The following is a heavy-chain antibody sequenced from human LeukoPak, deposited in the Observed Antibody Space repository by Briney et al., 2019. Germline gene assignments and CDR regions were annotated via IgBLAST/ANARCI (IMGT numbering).Heavy chain of an antibody. CDR3: ATHPGGLQSGFDN. V-gene: IGHV5-51*01. CDR1: GYSFTSYW. D-gene: IGHD5-24*01. Sequence: GESLKISCKGSGYSFTSYWIGWVRQMPGKGLEYMGIIHPGDSDTRYSPSFQGQVTISVDRSSSTAYIQWSRLKASDTAMYYCATHPGGLQSGFDNWGRGTLVTVSS. CDR2: IHPGDSDT. J-gene: IGHJ4*02.